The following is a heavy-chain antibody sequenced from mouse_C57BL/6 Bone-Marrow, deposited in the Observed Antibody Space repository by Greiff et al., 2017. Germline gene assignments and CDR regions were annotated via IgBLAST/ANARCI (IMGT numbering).Heavy chain of an antibody. V-gene: IGHV1-54*01. CDR1: GYAFTNYL. CDR3: ARGGSYSFAY. D-gene: IGHD2-12*01. J-gene: IGHJ3*01. Sequence: VQLQQSGAELVRPGTSVKVSCKASGYAFTNYLIEWVQQRPGQGLEWIGVINPGSGGTNYNEKFKGKATLTADKSSSTAYMQLSSLTSEDSAVYFCARGGSYSFAYWGQGTLVTVSA. CDR2: INPGSGGT.